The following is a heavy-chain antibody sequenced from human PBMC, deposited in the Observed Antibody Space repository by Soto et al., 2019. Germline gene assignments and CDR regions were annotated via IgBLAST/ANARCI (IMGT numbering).Heavy chain of an antibody. CDR2: INHSGST. CDR3: ARGRVTMVRGVIGIYNWFDP. J-gene: IGHJ5*02. CDR1: GDSISSYY. V-gene: IGHV4-34*01. Sequence: SETLSLTCTVSGDSISSYYWNWIRQPPGKGLEWIGEINHSGSTNYNPSLKSRVTISVDTSKNQFSLKLSSVTAADTAVYYCARGRVTMVRGVIGIYNWFDPWGQGTLVTVSS. D-gene: IGHD3-10*01.